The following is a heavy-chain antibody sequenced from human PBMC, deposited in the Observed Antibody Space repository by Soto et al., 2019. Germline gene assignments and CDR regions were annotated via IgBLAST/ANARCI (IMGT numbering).Heavy chain of an antibody. Sequence: GGSLRLCCTASGVTFSSDSVNWVRDGPGKGLEWVSSISSSSSYIYYADSVKGRFTISRDNAKNSLYLQMNSLRAEDTAVYYCARDPTTMDYYFDYWGQGTLVTVSS. D-gene: IGHD1-1*01. CDR2: ISSSSSYI. J-gene: IGHJ4*02. CDR1: GVTFSSDS. V-gene: IGHV3-21*01. CDR3: ARDPTTMDYYFDY.